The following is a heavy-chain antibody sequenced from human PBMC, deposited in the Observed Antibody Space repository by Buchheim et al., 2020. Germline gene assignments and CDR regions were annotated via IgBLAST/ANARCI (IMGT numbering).Heavy chain of an antibody. Sequence: VQLVESGGGVVQPGRSLRLSCAASGFTFTNWWMHWVRQAPGKGLVWVSRINPDGTSKTYAASVKGRFTISRDNAKKTRFLQLNNLGAEDTAMYYCGRQLGACGQGTL. V-gene: IGHV3-74*02. J-gene: IGHJ5*02. CDR1: GFTFTNWW. CDR2: INPDGTSK. CDR3: GRQLGA. D-gene: IGHD7-27*01.